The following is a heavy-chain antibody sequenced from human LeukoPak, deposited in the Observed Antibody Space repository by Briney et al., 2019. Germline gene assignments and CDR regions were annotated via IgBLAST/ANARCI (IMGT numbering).Heavy chain of an antibody. J-gene: IGHJ4*02. Sequence: GGCLRLSCVASGITFSSYAMSWVRQAPGKGLEWVSGISGSSGSGRTHYIDSVKGRFIISRDNSKNTLYLQMNSLRAEDTAVYYCANSLVGATRGYWGQGTLVTVSP. CDR2: ISGSSGSGRT. CDR1: GITFSSYA. D-gene: IGHD1-26*01. CDR3: ANSLVGATRGY. V-gene: IGHV3-23*01.